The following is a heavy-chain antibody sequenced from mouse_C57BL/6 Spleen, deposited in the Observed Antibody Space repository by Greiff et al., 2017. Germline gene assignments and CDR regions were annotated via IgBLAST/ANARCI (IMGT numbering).Heavy chain of an antibody. J-gene: IGHJ3*01. CDR1: GYTFTSYW. D-gene: IGHD2-4*01. Sequence: QVQLQQSGAELVKPGASVKLSCKASGYTFTSYWMHWVKQRPGRGLEWIGRIEPNSGGTKYNEKFKSKATLTVDKPSSTAYMQLSSLTSEDSAVYYCAREYYDDDDWFAYWGQGTLVTVSA. V-gene: IGHV1-72*01. CDR2: IEPNSGGT. CDR3: AREYYDDDDWFAY.